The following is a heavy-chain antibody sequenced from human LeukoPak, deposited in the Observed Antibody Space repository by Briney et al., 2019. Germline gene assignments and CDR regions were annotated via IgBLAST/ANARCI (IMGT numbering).Heavy chain of an antibody. CDR2: IYYSGST. V-gene: IGHV4-39*01. J-gene: IGHJ4*02. Sequence: PSGTLSLTCTVSGGSISSGTYYWGWIRQPPGKGLEWIGSIYYSGSTYYNPSLKSRVTTSVDTSKNQFSLKLSSVTAADTAVYYCARHSPPGWLGHVYYFDYWGQGTLVTVSS. CDR1: GGSISSGTYY. CDR3: ARHSPPGWLGHVYYFDY. D-gene: IGHD3-22*01.